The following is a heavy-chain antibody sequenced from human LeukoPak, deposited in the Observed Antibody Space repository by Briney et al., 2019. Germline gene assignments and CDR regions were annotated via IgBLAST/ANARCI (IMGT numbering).Heavy chain of an antibody. CDR2: IYYSGST. V-gene: IGHV4-59*08. Sequence: PSETLSLTCTVSGGSISSYYWSWIRQPPGKGLEWIGYIYYSGSTNYNPSLKSRVTISVDTPKNQFSLKLSSVTAADTAVYYCARLNYYYYYGMDVWGQGTTVTVS. J-gene: IGHJ6*02. CDR3: ARLNYYYYYGMDV. CDR1: GGSISSYY.